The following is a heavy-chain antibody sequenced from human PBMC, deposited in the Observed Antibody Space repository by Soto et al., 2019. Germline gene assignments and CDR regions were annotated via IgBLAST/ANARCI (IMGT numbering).Heavy chain of an antibody. CDR3: ARGWDYDFWSGFNFKGYFDY. CDR1: GYTFTSYG. Sequence: ASVKVSCKASGYTFTSYGIHWVRQAPGQRLEWTGWINAGNGNTKYSEKFQGRVTMTRDTSISTAYMELSRLRSDDTAVYYCARGWDYDFWSGFNFKGYFDYWGQGTLVTVSS. CDR2: INAGNGNT. J-gene: IGHJ4*02. D-gene: IGHD3-3*01. V-gene: IGHV1-3*01.